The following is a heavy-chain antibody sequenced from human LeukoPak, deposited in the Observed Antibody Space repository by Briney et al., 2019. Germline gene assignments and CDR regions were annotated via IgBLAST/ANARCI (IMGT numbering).Heavy chain of an antibody. D-gene: IGHD4-23*01. CDR1: GGTFSSYA. V-gene: IGHV1-69*01. Sequence: GSSVEVSCQASGGTFSSYAISWVRQAPGQGPEWMGGIIPIFGTANYAQKFQGRVTITADESTSTAYMELSSLRSEDTAVYYCARWTVVMGSAFDIWGQGTMVTVSS. CDR2: IIPIFGTA. J-gene: IGHJ3*02. CDR3: ARWTVVMGSAFDI.